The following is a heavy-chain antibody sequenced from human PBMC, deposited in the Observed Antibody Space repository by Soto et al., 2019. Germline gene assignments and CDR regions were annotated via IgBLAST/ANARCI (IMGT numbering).Heavy chain of an antibody. CDR2: INPNSGGT. CDR1: GYTFTGYY. D-gene: IGHD3-10*01. V-gene: IGHV1-2*04. CDR3: ARERIPLVRGNRFDP. Sequence: ASVKVSCKASGYTFTGYYMHWVRQAPGQGLEWMGWINPNSGGTNYAQKFQGWVTMTRDTSISTAYMELSRLRSDDTAVYYCARERIPLVRGNRFDPWGQGTLVTVSS. J-gene: IGHJ5*02.